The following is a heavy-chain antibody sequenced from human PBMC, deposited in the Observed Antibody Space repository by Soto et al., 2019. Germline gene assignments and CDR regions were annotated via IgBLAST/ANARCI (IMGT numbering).Heavy chain of an antibody. CDR2: IYYSGYT. CDR1: GGSIISGSYY. Sequence: SETLSLTWTVSGGSIISGSYYWGLIRQPPGKGLEWIGSIYYSGYTYYNPSLKSRVTISVDTSKNQFSLKLSSVTAADTAVYYCARHNGPLYVGYYYDMDVWGQGTTVTVSS. V-gene: IGHV4-39*01. CDR3: ARHNGPLYVGYYYDMDV. D-gene: IGHD3-16*01. J-gene: IGHJ6*02.